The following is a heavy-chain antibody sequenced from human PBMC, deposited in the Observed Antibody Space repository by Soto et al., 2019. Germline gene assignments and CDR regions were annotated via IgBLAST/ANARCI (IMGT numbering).Heavy chain of an antibody. CDR3: ARPFGDYGDYAWSLRY. J-gene: IGHJ4*02. V-gene: IGHV1-18*01. Sequence: QVQLVQSGAEVKKPGASVTVSCKASGYTFSGYAMGWVRQAPGQGPEWMGWISAYNGNTDYAQKFQGRVTMTTDTSTSTAYMELRSLTSDDTAVYYCARPFGDYGDYAWSLRYWGQGTLVTVSS. CDR2: ISAYNGNT. D-gene: IGHD4-17*01. CDR1: GYTFSGYA.